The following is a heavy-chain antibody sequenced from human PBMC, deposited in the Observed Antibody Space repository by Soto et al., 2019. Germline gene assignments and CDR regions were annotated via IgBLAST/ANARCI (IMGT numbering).Heavy chain of an antibody. D-gene: IGHD3-16*01. Sequence: EVQLVESGGGLVQPGGSLRLACAASGFTVSTKYMSWVRQAPGKGLEWGSGIYSGGSTFYADSVRGRCTISRDNSKNTVNLQMNSLRAEDTAVYYCARDPWAADYWGQGTLVTVSS. J-gene: IGHJ4*02. CDR1: GFTVSTKY. CDR3: ARDPWAADY. CDR2: IYSGGST. V-gene: IGHV3-66*01.